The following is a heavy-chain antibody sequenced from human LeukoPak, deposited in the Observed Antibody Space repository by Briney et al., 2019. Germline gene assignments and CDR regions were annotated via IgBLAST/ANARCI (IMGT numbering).Heavy chain of an antibody. D-gene: IGHD3-3*01. CDR3: ARDVGPAGFWSGYYTSWNYYYYGMDV. V-gene: IGHV3-33*01. CDR2: IWYDGSNK. J-gene: IGHJ6*02. Sequence: GGSLRLSCAASGFTFSSYGMHWVRQAPGKGLEWVAVIWYDGSNKYYADSVKGRFTISRDNSKNTLYLQMNSLRAEDTAVYYCARDVGPAGFWSGYYTSWNYYYYGMDVWGQGTTVTVSS. CDR1: GFTFSSYG.